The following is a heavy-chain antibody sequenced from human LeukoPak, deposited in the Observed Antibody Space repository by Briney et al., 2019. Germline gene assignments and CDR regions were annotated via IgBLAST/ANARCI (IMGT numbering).Heavy chain of an antibody. CDR1: GFSFNSYA. J-gene: IGHJ5*02. CDR2: ILHDGSRA. D-gene: IGHD3-10*01. CDR3: AKDRYGSGNNWLDP. Sequence: GGSLRLSCRASGFSFNSYAMHWVRQAPGKGLEWLAFILHDGSRAYHADSINGRFTISRDNSNNTLFLQMSSLTTEDTGVYYCAKDRYGSGNNWLDPWGQGTLVTVSS. V-gene: IGHV3-30*18.